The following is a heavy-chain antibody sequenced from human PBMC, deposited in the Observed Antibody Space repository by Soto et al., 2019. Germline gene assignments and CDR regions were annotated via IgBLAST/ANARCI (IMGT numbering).Heavy chain of an antibody. V-gene: IGHV3-23*01. CDR3: AKGPGQQNYYDSSGLLSPDY. CDR2: ISGSGGST. Sequence: PGGSLRLSCAASGFTFSSYAMSWVRQAPGKGLEWVSVISGSGGSTYYADSVKGRFTISRDNSKNTLYLQMNSLRAEDTAVYYCAKGPGQQNYYDSSGLLSPDYWGQGTLVTVSS. D-gene: IGHD3-22*01. J-gene: IGHJ4*02. CDR1: GFTFSSYA.